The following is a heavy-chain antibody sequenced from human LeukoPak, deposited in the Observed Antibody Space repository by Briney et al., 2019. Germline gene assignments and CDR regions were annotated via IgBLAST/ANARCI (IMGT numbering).Heavy chain of an antibody. CDR1: GFIFSSYS. CDR3: ARDAAAPYYYDSSGYSGGFY. D-gene: IGHD3-22*01. CDR2: ISSSSSYI. V-gene: IGHV3-21*01. Sequence: GGSLRLSCAASGFIFSSYSMNWVRQAPGKGLEWVSSISSSSSYIYYADSVKGRFTISRDNAKNSLYLQMNSLRAEDTAVYYCARDAAAPYYYDSSGYSGGFYWGQGTLVTVSS. J-gene: IGHJ4*02.